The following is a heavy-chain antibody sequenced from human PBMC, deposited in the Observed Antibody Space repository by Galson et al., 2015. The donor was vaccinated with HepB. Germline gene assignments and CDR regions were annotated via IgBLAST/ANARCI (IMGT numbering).Heavy chain of an antibody. J-gene: IGHJ6*03. CDR1: GYTFTSYA. CDR3: ARAPLVSEYYYYMDV. CDR2: INAGNGNT. D-gene: IGHD5/OR15-5a*01. V-gene: IGHV1-3*01. Sequence: SVKVSCKASGYTFTSYAMHWVRQAPGQRLEWMGWINAGNGNTKYSQKFQGRVTITRDTSASTAYMELSSLRSEDTAVYYCARAPLVSEYYYYMDVWGKGTTVTVSS.